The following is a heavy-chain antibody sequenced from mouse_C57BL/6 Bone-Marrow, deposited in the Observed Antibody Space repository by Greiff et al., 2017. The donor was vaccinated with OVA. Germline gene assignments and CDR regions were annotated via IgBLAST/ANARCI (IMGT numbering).Heavy chain of an antibody. J-gene: IGHJ2*01. D-gene: IGHD2-14*01. CDR1: GFTFSSYG. CDR3: ARHRGVLLDY. Sequence: EVNVVESGGDLVKPGGSLKLSCAASGFTFSSYGMSWVRQTPDKRLEWVATISSGGSYTYYPDSVKGRFTISRDNAKNTLYLQMSSLKSEDTAMYYCARHRGVLLDYWGQGTTLTVSS. V-gene: IGHV5-6*01. CDR2: ISSGGSYT.